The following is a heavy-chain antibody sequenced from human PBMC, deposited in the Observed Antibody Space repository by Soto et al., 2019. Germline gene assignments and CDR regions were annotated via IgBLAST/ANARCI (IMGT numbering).Heavy chain of an antibody. CDR3: AKAFGVLEWLLPAFDY. D-gene: IGHD3-3*01. Sequence: EVQLLESGGGLVQPGGSLRLSCAASGFTFSSYAMSWVRQAPGKGLEWVSAISGSGGSTYYADSVKGRFTISRDNSKNTLYLQMNSLRAEDTAVYYCAKAFGVLEWLLPAFDYWGQGTLVTVSS. V-gene: IGHV3-23*01. J-gene: IGHJ4*02. CDR1: GFTFSSYA. CDR2: ISGSGGST.